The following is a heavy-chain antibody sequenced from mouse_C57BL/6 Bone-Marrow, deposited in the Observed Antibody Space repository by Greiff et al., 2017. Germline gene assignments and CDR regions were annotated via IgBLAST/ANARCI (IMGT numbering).Heavy chain of an antibody. D-gene: IGHD1-1*01. CDR1: GYTFTSYW. Sequence: VQLQQSGAELVMPGASVKLSCKASGYTFTSYWMHWVKQRPGQGLEWIGEIDPYDSYTNYNQKFKGKSTLTVDKSSSTAYMQLSSLTSEDSAVYYCARGDYYYGSSYGEEYYFAYWGQGTTLTVSS. CDR2: IDPYDSYT. V-gene: IGHV1-69*01. J-gene: IGHJ2*01. CDR3: ARGDYYYGSSYGEEYYFAY.